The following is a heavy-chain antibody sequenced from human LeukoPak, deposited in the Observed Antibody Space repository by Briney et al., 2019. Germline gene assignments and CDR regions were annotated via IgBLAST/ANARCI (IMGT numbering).Heavy chain of an antibody. CDR2: ISWNSGSI. V-gene: IGHV3-9*01. CDR3: AKAPHPYDYNAPTDY. Sequence: GGSLRLSCAASGFTFDDYDMHWVRQAPGKGLEWVSGISWNSGSIGYADSVKGRFTISRDNAKNSLYLQMNSLRAEDTALYYCAKAPHPYDYNAPTDYWGQGTLVTVFS. CDR1: GFTFDDYD. J-gene: IGHJ4*02. D-gene: IGHD5-12*01.